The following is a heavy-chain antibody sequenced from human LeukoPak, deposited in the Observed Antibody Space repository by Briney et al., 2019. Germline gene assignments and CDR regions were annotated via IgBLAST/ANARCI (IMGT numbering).Heavy chain of an antibody. Sequence: GGSLRLSCAASGLTLSSYWMSWVRQAPGKGLEWVANIKQDGSEKYYVDSVKGRFTISRDNAKNSLYLQMNSLRAEDTAVYYCARCSGPRAYWGQGTLVTASS. CDR2: IKQDGSEK. CDR3: ARCSGPRAY. J-gene: IGHJ4*02. CDR1: GLTLSSYW. D-gene: IGHD3-10*02. V-gene: IGHV3-7*01.